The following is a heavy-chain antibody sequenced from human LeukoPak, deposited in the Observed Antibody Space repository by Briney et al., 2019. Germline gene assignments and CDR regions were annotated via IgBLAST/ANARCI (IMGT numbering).Heavy chain of an antibody. Sequence: GASVKVSCKASGGTFSSYAISWVRQAPGQGLEWMGGIIPIFGTANYAQKFQGRVTITADESTSTAYMELSSLRSEDTAVYYCARVKKCYDFWSGYYTGYYYYYMDVWGIGTTVTVSS. CDR1: GGTFSSYA. V-gene: IGHV1-69*13. D-gene: IGHD3-3*01. CDR3: ARVKKCYDFWSGYYTGYYYYYMDV. J-gene: IGHJ6*03. CDR2: IIPIFGTA.